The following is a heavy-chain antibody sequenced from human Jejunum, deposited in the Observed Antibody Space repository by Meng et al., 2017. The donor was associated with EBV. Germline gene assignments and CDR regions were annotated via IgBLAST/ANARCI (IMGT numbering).Heavy chain of an antibody. CDR1: SGSIFSSNW. V-gene: IGHV4-4*02. CDR3: ASIHPSIDS. J-gene: IGHJ4*02. CDR2: IYHSGST. D-gene: IGHD2-21*01. Sequence: QRKESDPGLVKPSGTLSFTCAVSSGSIFSSNWWTWVRQPPGKGLEWIGEIYHSGSTNYNPSLKSRITMSLDKSKNQFSLKLRSVTAADTAVYYCASIHPSIDSWGPGTLVTVSS.